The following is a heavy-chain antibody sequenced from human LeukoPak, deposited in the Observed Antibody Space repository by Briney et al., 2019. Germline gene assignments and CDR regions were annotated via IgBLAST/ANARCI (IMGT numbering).Heavy chain of an antibody. J-gene: IGHJ6*03. CDR1: GYSFTSYW. D-gene: IGHD3-10*01. CDR3: ALSLGSYGSGSYNHYYYMDV. CDR2: IYPGDSDT. V-gene: IGHV5-51*01. Sequence: GESLKISCKGSGYSFTSYWIGWVRQMPGKGLEWMGIIYPGDSDTRYSSSFQGQVTISADKSISTAYLQWSSLKASDTAMYYCALSLGSYGSGSYNHYYYMDVWGKGTTVTVSS.